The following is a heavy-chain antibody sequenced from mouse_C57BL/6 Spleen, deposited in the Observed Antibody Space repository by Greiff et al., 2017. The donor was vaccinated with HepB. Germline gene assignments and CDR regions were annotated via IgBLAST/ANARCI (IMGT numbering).Heavy chain of an antibody. CDR1: GYSFTDYE. Sequence: VQLVESGAELVRPGASVTLSCKASGYSFTDYEMYWVKQTPVHGLEWIGAIDPETGGTAYNQKFKGKAILTADKSSSTAYMELRSLTSYDSAVYYCTRRPSAMDYWGQGTSVTVSS. CDR2: IDPETGGT. V-gene: IGHV1-15*01. J-gene: IGHJ4*01. CDR3: TRRPSAMDY.